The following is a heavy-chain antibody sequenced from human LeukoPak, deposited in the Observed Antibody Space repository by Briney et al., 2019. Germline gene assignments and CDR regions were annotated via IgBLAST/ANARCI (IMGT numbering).Heavy chain of an antibody. CDR1: GGSISSYY. D-gene: IGHD5-12*01. CDR2: IYTSGST. V-gene: IGHV4-4*07. CDR3: AREPTSGREPTSGRPLDY. J-gene: IGHJ4*02. Sequence: PSETLSLTCTVSGGSISSYYWSWIRQLAGKGLEWIGRIYTSGSTNYNPSLKSRVTMSVDTSKNHFSLNLTSVTAADTAVYYCAREPTSGREPTSGRPLDYWGQGTLVTVSS.